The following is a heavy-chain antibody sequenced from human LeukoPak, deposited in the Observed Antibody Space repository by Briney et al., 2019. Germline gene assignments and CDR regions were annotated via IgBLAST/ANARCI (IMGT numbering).Heavy chain of an antibody. V-gene: IGHV4-39*01. CDR1: GGSISSISYY. CDR3: ARRVSDPLKVDY. D-gene: IGHD3-22*01. Sequence: SETLSLTCTVSGGSISSISYYWGWIGQPPGKGLEWIGSIYYSGSTYYNPSLKSRITISVDTSKNQFSLKLSSVTAADTAVYYCARRVSDPLKVDYWGQGTLVTVSS. J-gene: IGHJ4*02. CDR2: IYYSGST.